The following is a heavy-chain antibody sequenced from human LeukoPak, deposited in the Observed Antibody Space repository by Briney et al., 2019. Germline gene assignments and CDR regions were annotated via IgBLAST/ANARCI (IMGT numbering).Heavy chain of an antibody. CDR3: ARDPVGGIPDYLDL. V-gene: IGHV3-30*04. D-gene: IGHD3-10*01. J-gene: IGHJ4*02. CDR2: IAYNGNPT. Sequence: GGSLRLSCAASGFDFSDYAMHWVRQAPGKGLEWVAVIAYNGNPTIYTDYVKGRFTISRDNSKNTLFLQMDSLTTDDTAVYYCARDPVGGIPDYLDLWGQGTLLTVSS. CDR1: GFDFSDYA.